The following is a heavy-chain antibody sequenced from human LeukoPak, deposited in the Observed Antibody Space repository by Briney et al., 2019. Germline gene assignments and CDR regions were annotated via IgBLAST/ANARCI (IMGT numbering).Heavy chain of an antibody. CDR3: ARGATKYYDFWSGSPEVDY. CDR1: GYTFTGYY. V-gene: IGHV1-2*02. D-gene: IGHD3-3*01. CDR2: INPNSGGT. Sequence: ASVKVSCKASGYTFTGYYMHWVRQARGQGLEWMGWINPNSGGTNYAQKFQGRVTMTRDTSISTAYMELSRLRSDDTAVYYCARGATKYYDFWSGSPEVDYWGQGTLVTVSS. J-gene: IGHJ4*02.